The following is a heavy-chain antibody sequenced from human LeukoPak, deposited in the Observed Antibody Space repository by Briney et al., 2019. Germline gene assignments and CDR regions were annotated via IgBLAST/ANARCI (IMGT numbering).Heavy chain of an antibody. CDR1: GGSISSSGYY. V-gene: IGHV4-39*01. D-gene: IGHD3-16*02. CDR2: IYYSGIT. J-gene: IGHJ6*03. CDR3: ASHSGVWGSYRYYYMDV. Sequence: SETLSLTCTVSGGSISSSGYYWGWIRQSPGEGLEWIGNIYYSGITYYNPSLKSRVTISVDTSKNQFSLKLSSVTAADTAVYYCASHSGVWGSYRYYYMDVWGKGTTVTISS.